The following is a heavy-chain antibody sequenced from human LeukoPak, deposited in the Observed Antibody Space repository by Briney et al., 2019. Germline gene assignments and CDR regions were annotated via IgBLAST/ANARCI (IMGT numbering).Heavy chain of an antibody. CDR1: GYTFTSYG. D-gene: IGHD3-10*01. Sequence: ASVKVSCKASGYTFTSYGISWLRQAPGQGLEWMGRIIPIFGTANYAQKFQGRVTITTDESTSTAYMELSSLRSEDTAVYYCARGPAGSEIILGYFQHWGQGTLVTVSS. V-gene: IGHV1-69*05. J-gene: IGHJ1*01. CDR3: ARGPAGSEIILGYFQH. CDR2: IIPIFGTA.